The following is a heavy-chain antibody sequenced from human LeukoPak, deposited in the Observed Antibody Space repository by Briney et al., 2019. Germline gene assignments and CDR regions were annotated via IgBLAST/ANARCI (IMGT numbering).Heavy chain of an antibody. J-gene: IGHJ4*02. V-gene: IGHV3-53*01. Sequence: GGSLRLSCAASGFTFSSYSMNWVRQAPGKGLEWVSVIYSGGSTYYADSVKGRFTISRDNSKNTLYLQMNSLRAEDTAVYYCARGNVVVTVKGAYYFDYWGQGTLVTVSS. CDR2: IYSGGST. D-gene: IGHD2-21*02. CDR3: ARGNVVVTVKGAYYFDY. CDR1: GFTFSSYS.